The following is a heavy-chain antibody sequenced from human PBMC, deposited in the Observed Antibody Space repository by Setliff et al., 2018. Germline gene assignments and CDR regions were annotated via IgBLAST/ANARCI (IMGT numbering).Heavy chain of an antibody. Sequence: GASVKVSCKASGGTFRTYAITWVRQAPGQGLEWMGGIIPMIGTPNYAQKFQGRVTITTDESTSTAYMELSSLRSEDTATYYCAKDRVNDGIWEFDSWGQGLLVTVSS. V-gene: IGHV1-69*05. J-gene: IGHJ4*02. CDR3: AKDRVNDGIWEFDS. CDR2: IIPMIGTP. CDR1: GGTFRTYA. D-gene: IGHD1-20*01.